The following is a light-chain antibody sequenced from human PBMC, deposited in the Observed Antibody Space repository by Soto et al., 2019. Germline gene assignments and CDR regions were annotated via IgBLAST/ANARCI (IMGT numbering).Light chain of an antibody. CDR3: QQYHNWPPYT. Sequence: EIVMTQSPATLSVSPGERASLSCRASQSVSSNLAWYQQKPGQAPRLLIYDASNRATGIPARFSGSGSETEFTLTISSLQSEDSAVYYCQQYHNWPPYTFGPGTKVDIK. V-gene: IGKV3-15*01. CDR2: DAS. CDR1: QSVSSN. J-gene: IGKJ3*01.